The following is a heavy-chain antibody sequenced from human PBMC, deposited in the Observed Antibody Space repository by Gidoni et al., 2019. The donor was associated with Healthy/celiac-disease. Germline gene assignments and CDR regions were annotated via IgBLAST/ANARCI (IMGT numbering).Heavy chain of an antibody. CDR3: AKDPFPFGELMPIGDY. D-gene: IGHD3-10*01. V-gene: IGHV3-30*02. CDR1: GFTFRSYG. J-gene: IGHJ4*02. CDR2: LLYDGSNK. Sequence: QVQMVESGGGVVQPGRSRRLSCAASGFTFRSYGMHWVRQAPGKGLEWVAFLLYDGSNKYSAASVTGRFTISRDNSKNTLYLQMNSLRAEDTAVYYCAKDPFPFGELMPIGDYWGQGTLVTVSS.